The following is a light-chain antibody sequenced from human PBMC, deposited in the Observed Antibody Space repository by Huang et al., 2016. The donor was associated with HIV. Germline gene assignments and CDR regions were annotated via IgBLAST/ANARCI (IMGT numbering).Light chain of an antibody. J-gene: IGKJ1*01. CDR2: GSS. CDR3: QQSYTTPRT. CDR1: QNINTY. V-gene: IGKV1-39*01. Sequence: DIQMTQSPTSLSASAGDTVTITRRASQNINTYLNWYQQKPGKAPKLLIYGSSSLHSGVTSRFSGSGSGSDCTLTISSLQREDLATYYCQQSYTTPRTFGRGTKVEIK.